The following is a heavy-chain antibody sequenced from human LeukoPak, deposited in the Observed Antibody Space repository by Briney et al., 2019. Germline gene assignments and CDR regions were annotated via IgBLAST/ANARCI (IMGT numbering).Heavy chain of an antibody. V-gene: IGHV3-72*01. Sequence: GGSLRLSCAASEFTYGYHYMDWVRQAPGKGLEWVGRIRNKVYSYTTEYAASVKGRFTISRDNAKNSLYLQMNSLRAEDTAVYYCAELGITMIGGVWGKGTTVTISS. CDR1: EFTYGYHY. CDR2: IRNKVYSYTT. D-gene: IGHD3-10*02. J-gene: IGHJ6*04. CDR3: AELGITMIGGV.